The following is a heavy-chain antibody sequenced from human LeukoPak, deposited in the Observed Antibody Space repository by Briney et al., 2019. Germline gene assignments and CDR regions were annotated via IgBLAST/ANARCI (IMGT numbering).Heavy chain of an antibody. CDR2: IDWDDDK. J-gene: IGHJ4*02. D-gene: IGHD2-2*01. CDR1: GFSLSTSGVC. V-gene: IGHV2-70*11. CDR3: ARTTSSTSFNFDY. Sequence: SGPTLVNPTQTLTLTCTFSGFSLSTSGVCVSWIRQPPGKALEWLARIDWDDDKYYSTSLKTRLTISKDTPKNQVVLTMTNMDPEDTATYYCARTTSSTSFNFDYWGQGTLATVSS.